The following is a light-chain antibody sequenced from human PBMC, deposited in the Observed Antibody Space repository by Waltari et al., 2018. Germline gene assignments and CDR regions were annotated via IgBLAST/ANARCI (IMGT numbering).Light chain of an antibody. CDR3: QQSYSPPFS. CDR1: QYIDTY. CDR2: TGS. V-gene: IGKV1-39*01. J-gene: IGKJ4*01. Sequence: DIQMTQSPSSLSASVGDRVTITCRASQYIDTYLNWYQQKSGKAPELLIYTGSTLHSGVSSRFSGRVSGTDFTRTISSLQPEDFATYYCQQSYSPPFSFGGGTKVEIK.